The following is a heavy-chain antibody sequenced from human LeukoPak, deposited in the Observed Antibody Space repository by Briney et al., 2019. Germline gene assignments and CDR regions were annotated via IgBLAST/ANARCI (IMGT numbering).Heavy chain of an antibody. D-gene: IGHD6-19*01. V-gene: IGHV3-7*01. J-gene: IGHJ4*02. CDR3: ARAREITVSGTDYFDY. Sequence: GGSLRLSCEASEFIFSNYWMTWVRQAPGKGLEWVANIKHDGSGPSYLDSVKGRFTISRDNARNLLSLQMSSLRAEDTAVYYCARAREITVSGTDYFDYWGQGTLVTVSS. CDR1: EFIFSNYW. CDR2: IKHDGSGP.